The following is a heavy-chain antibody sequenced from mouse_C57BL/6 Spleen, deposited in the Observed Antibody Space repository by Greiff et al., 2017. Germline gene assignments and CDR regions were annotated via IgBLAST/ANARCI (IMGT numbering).Heavy chain of an antibody. V-gene: IGHV5-6*01. D-gene: IGHD2-3*01. CDR2: ISSGGSYT. Sequence: EVKLVESGGDLVKPGGSLKLSCAASGFTFSSYGMSWVRQTPDKRLEWVATISSGGSYTYYPDSVKGRFTISRDNAKNTLYLQMSSLKSEDTAMYYCARQGDGLDYWGQGTTLPVSS. CDR3: ARQGDGLDY. CDR1: GFTFSSYG. J-gene: IGHJ2*01.